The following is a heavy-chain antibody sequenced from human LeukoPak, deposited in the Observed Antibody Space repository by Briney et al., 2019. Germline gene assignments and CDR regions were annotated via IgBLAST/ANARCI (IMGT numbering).Heavy chain of an antibody. D-gene: IGHD5-24*01. V-gene: IGHV4-34*01. CDR1: GGSFSGYY. CDR3: ARISRDGYSY. CDR2: INHSGST. Sequence: SETLSRTCAVYGGSFSGYYWSWIRQPPGKGLEWSGEINHSGSTNYNPSLKSRVTISVDPSKHQFSLKVSSVAAADTAVYYCARISRDGYSYWGQGTLVTVSS. J-gene: IGHJ4*02.